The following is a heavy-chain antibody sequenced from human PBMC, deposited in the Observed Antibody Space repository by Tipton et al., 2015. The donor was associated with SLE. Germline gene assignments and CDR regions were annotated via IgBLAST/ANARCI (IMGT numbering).Heavy chain of an antibody. J-gene: IGHJ4*02. CDR3: AKWNTDWNAFDV. Sequence: TLSLTCTVSGASISGYYWSWIRLPPGKGLEWIGYIYTSGNTKYNPSLKSRVTISVDTSKNQFSLELTSVTAADTAVYYCAKWNTDWNAFDVWGQGILVTVSS. D-gene: IGHD1-1*01. V-gene: IGHV4-4*09. CDR1: GASISGYY. CDR2: IYTSGNT.